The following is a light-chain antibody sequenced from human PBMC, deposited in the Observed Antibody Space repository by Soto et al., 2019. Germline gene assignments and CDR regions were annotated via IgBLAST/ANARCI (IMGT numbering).Light chain of an antibody. CDR1: QSVSSSY. CDR3: QQYGSSPWT. CDR2: GAS. V-gene: IGKV3-20*01. Sequence: EIVLTQSAGTLSLSPGERATLSCRASQSVSSSYLAWYQQKPGQAPRPLIYGASSRAIGIPDRFSGSGSGKDFPLTINRLGPEDFAVYYCQQYGSSPWTFGQGTKVEIK. J-gene: IGKJ1*01.